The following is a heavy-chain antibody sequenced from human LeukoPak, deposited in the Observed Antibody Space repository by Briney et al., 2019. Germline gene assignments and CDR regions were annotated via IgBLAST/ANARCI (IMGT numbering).Heavy chain of an antibody. CDR3: ARGAVAGFSPVDY. CDR2: MKGDGSEI. Sequence: ANMKGDGSEIHYVDSVKGRFTISRDNSKNTLYLQMNSLRAEDTAVYYCARGAVAGFSPVDYWGQGTLVTVSS. V-gene: IGHV3-7*03. D-gene: IGHD6-19*01. J-gene: IGHJ4*02.